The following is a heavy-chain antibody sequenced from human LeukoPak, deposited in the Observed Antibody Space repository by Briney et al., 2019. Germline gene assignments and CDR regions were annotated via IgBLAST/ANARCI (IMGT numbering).Heavy chain of an antibody. CDR3: ASSGSYRFDY. J-gene: IGHJ4*02. Sequence: GTSLRLSCAASGFTFRSHAMHWVRQSPGKGLEWVAQIWYDGSNKYYADSVKGRFSVSRDNSKNTLYLQMNSLRVEDTAVYYCASSGSYRFDYWGQGTLVTVSS. D-gene: IGHD1-26*01. CDR2: IWYDGSNK. V-gene: IGHV3-33*01. CDR1: GFTFRSHA.